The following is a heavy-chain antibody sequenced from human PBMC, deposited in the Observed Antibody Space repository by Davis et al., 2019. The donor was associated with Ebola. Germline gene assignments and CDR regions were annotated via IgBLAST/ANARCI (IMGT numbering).Heavy chain of an antibody. J-gene: IGHJ4*02. CDR3: ARSRGDWNDAGRFDY. Sequence: PSETLSLTCAVYGGSFSGYYWSWIRQPPGKGLEWIGEINHSGSTNYNPSLKSRVTISVDTSKNQFSLKLSSVTAADTAVYYCARSRGDWNDAGRFDYWGQGTLVTVSS. CDR2: INHSGST. V-gene: IGHV4-34*01. D-gene: IGHD1-1*01. CDR1: GGSFSGYY.